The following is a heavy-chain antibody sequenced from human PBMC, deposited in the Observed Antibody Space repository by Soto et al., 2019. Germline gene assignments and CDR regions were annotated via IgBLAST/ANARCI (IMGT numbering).Heavy chain of an antibody. V-gene: IGHV4-30-4*01. CDR3: AVVPAAIGYFRFFDP. CDR2: IYYSGST. D-gene: IGHD2-2*02. CDR1: GGSISSGDYY. Sequence: PSETLSLTCTVSGGSISSGDYYWSWIRQPPGKGLEWIGYIYYSGSTYYNPSLKSRVTMSVDTSKNQFSLKLSSVTAADTAVYYCAVVPAAIGYFRFFDPWGQGTLVTVSS. J-gene: IGHJ5*02.